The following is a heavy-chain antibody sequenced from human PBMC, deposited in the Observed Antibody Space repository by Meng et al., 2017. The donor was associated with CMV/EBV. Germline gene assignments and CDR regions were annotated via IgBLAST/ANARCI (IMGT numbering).Heavy chain of an antibody. J-gene: IGHJ4*02. Sequence: GGSLRLSCAASGFTFSSYWMSWVRQAPGKGLEWAANIKQDGSEKYYVDSVKGRFTISRDNAKNSLYLQMNSLRAEDTAVYYCATDPTYYDFWSSHFIDYWGQGTLVTVSS. V-gene: IGHV3-7*01. CDR1: GFTFSSYW. CDR3: ATDPTYYDFWSSHFIDY. D-gene: IGHD3-3*01. CDR2: IKQDGSEK.